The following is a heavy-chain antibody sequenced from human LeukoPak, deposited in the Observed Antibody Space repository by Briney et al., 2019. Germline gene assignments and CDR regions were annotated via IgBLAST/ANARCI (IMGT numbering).Heavy chain of an antibody. CDR1: GFTFSSYG. Sequence: GGSLRLSCAASGFTFSSYGMHWVRQAPGKGLEWVAVIRYDGSNKYYADSVKGRFTISRDNSKNTLYLQMNSLRAEDTAVYYCASYLQYDAFDIWGQGTMVTVSS. CDR2: IRYDGSNK. CDR3: ASYLQYDAFDI. J-gene: IGHJ3*02. D-gene: IGHD4-11*01. V-gene: IGHV3-33*01.